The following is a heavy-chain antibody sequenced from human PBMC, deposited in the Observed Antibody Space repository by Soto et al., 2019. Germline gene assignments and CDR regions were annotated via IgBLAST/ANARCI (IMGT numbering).Heavy chain of an antibody. V-gene: IGHV3-7*01. CDR3: GRDRPRDSSSQCKYYYDGMDV. CDR1: GFTFSTYW. CDR2: IKYDGSEK. D-gene: IGHD3-22*01. J-gene: IGHJ6*02. Sequence: GGSLRLSCAVSGFTFSTYWMSWVRQAPGKGLEWVANIKYDGSEKYYVDSVKGRFTISRDNAKNSLYLQISSLRAEDTAVYDCGRDRPRDSSSQCKYYYDGMDVWGRGYSVTGS.